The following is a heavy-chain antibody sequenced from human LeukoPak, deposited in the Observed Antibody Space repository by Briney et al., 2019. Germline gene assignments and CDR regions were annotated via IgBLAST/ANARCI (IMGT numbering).Heavy chain of an antibody. Sequence: GGSLRLSCAASGFTFSSYAMSWVRQAPGKGLEWVSSISSSGRYIYYAESMKGRFTISRDNTKNTLYLQMNSLRAEDTAVYYCTRVGYCATTSCRTAFDIWGQGTMVTVSS. CDR2: ISSSGRYI. D-gene: IGHD2-2*01. J-gene: IGHJ3*02. CDR1: GFTFSSYA. CDR3: TRVGYCATTSCRTAFDI. V-gene: IGHV3-21*01.